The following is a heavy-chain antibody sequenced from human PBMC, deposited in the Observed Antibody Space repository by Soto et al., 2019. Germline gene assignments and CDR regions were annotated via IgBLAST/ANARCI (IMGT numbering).Heavy chain of an antibody. V-gene: IGHV1-69*13. J-gene: IGHJ4*02. D-gene: IGHD6-13*01. CDR3: ASRSWYSSSIRYFDY. CDR1: GGTFSSYA. Sequence: ASVKVSCKASGGTFSSYAISWVRQAPGQGLEWMGGIIPIFGTANYAQKFQGRVTITADESTSTAYMELSSLRSEDTAVYYCASRSWYSSSIRYFDYWGQGTLVTVSS. CDR2: IIPIFGTA.